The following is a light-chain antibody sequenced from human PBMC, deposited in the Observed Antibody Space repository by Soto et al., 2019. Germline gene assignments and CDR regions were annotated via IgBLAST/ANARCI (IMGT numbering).Light chain of an antibody. Sequence: QSALTQPRTVSGSPGQSVTISCTGTSSDVGGYNYVSWYQQHPGKAPKLMIYDVSKRPSGVPDRFSGSKSGNTASLTISGLQAEDEADYYCCSYAGSSFWVFGGGTKLTVL. V-gene: IGLV2-11*01. CDR1: SSDVGGYNY. CDR3: CSYAGSSFWV. J-gene: IGLJ3*02. CDR2: DVS.